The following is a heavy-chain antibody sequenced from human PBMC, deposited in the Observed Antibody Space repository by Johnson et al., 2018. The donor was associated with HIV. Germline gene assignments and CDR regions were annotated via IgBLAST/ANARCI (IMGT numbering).Heavy chain of an antibody. CDR1: GFTVSSNY. CDR2: IYSGGST. V-gene: IGHV3-53*01. J-gene: IGHJ3*02. CDR3: ARGPILEWLSGDGFDM. D-gene: IGHD3-3*01. Sequence: MLLVESGGGLIQPGGSLRLSCAASGFTVSSNYMSWVRQAPGKGLEWVSVIYSGGSTYYADSVKGRFTIARDNSKNTLYLQMNSLRAEDTARYYCARGPILEWLSGDGFDMWGQGTMVTV.